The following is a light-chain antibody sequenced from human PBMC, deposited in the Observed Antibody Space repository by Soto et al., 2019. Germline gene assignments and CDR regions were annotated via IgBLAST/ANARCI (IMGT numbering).Light chain of an antibody. V-gene: IGKV3-20*01. J-gene: IGKJ1*01. CDR1: QSVSSSD. Sequence: EIVLTQSPATLSLSPRERATLSCRASQSVSSSDLAWYQQKPGQAPRLLISGASSRATGIPDRFSGSGSGTDFTLTISRLEPEDFAVFYCQQYGTSPPTFGQGTKVDNK. CDR2: GAS. CDR3: QQYGTSPPT.